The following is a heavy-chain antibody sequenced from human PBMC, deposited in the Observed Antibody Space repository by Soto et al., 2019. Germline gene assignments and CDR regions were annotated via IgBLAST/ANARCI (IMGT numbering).Heavy chain of an antibody. J-gene: IGHJ4*02. V-gene: IGHV4-34*01. CDR2: INHSGST. CDR1: GASFSCYY. Sequence: PSDTLSLTCAVYGASFSCYYWSWFRQPPGKGLEWIGEINHSGSTNYNPSLKSRVTISVDTSKNQFSLKLSSVTAADTAVYYCARVPDYWGQGTLVTVS. CDR3: ARVPDY.